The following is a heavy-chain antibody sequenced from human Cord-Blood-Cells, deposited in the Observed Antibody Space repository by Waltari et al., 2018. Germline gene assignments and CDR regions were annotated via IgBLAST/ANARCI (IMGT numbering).Heavy chain of an antibody. Sequence: QVQLVESGGGVVQSGRSLRLSCAASEFPSSIYGMPRVHHAPGKGLEWVAVISYDGSNKYYADSVKGRFTISRDNSKNTLYLQMNSLRAEDTAVYYCAKDIGTVTTYYYYYGMDVWGQGTTVTVSS. J-gene: IGHJ6*02. CDR1: EFPSSIYG. CDR3: AKDIGTVTTYYYYYGMDV. D-gene: IGHD4-4*01. V-gene: IGHV3-30*18. CDR2: ISYDGSNK.